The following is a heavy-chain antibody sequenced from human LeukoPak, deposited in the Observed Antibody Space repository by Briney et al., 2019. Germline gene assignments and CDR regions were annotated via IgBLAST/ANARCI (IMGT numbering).Heavy chain of an antibody. CDR2: ISWNSGSI. D-gene: IGHD6-13*01. CDR1: GFTFDDYA. V-gene: IGHV3-9*01. J-gene: IGHJ6*02. CDR3: AATPHSSSYLLYYYYGMDV. Sequence: GGSLRLSCAASGFTFDDYAMHWVRQAPGKGLEWVSGISWNSGSIGYADSVKGRFTISRDNAKNSLYLQMNSLRAEDTALYYCAATPHSSSYLLYYYYGMDVWGQGTTVTVSS.